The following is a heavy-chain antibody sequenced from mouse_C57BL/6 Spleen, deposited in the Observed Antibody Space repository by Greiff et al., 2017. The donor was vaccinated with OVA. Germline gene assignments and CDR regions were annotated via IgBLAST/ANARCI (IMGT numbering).Heavy chain of an antibody. D-gene: IGHD1-1*01. V-gene: IGHV1-53*01. CDR2: INPSNGGT. CDR1: GYTFTSYW. CDR3: ARVRGAVVPDYFDY. J-gene: IGHJ2*01. Sequence: QVQLQQPGTELVKPGASVKLSCKASGYTFTSYWMHWVKQRPGQGLEWIGNINPSNGGTNYNEKFKSKATLTVDNSSSTAYMQLSSLTSEDAAVYYCARVRGAVVPDYFDYGGQGTTLTVSS.